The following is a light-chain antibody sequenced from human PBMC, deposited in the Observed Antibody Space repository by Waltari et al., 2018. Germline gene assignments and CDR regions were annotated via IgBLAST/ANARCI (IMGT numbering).Light chain of an antibody. J-gene: IGKJ4*01. CDR2: GAS. V-gene: IGKV3-20*01. CDR3: QQYGTSPVT. Sequence: EIVLTQSPGTLSLSPGETTTLSCRASQSLNRKFLAWYQQRPGQTPRLLIYGASTRAIGTPDRFRVSGAGIDFTLTISRLQPDDFAVYYCQQYGTSPVTFGGGTKVEIK. CDR1: QSLNRKF.